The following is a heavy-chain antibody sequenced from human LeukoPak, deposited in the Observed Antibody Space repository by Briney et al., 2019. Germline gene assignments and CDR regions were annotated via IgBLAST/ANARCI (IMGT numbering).Heavy chain of an antibody. CDR2: INHRGST. Sequence: SETLSLTCAVYGGSFSGYYWSWIRQPPGKGLEWIGEINHRGSTNYNPSLKSRVTISVDTSKNQFSLKLSSVTAADTAVYYCARNSHYYDSSGFNYWGQGTLVTVSS. CDR1: GGSFSGYY. J-gene: IGHJ4*02. D-gene: IGHD3-22*01. CDR3: ARNSHYYDSSGFNY. V-gene: IGHV4-34*01.